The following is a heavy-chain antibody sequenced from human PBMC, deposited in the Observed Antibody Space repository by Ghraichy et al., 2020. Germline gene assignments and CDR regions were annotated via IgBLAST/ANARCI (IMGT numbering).Heavy chain of an antibody. V-gene: IGHV3-48*02. CDR1: GFTFSGYS. J-gene: IGHJ6*02. D-gene: IGHD4-23*01. CDR2: MSSSSRTL. Sequence: LSLTCVGSGFTFSGYSMNWVRQSPGKGLEWVAYMSSSSRTLFYADSVKGRFTISRDNAHNSLYLQMNSLRDEDTAVYYCARGSTVVRFYYYDGMDVWGQGTTVTVSS. CDR3: ARGSTVVRFYYYDGMDV.